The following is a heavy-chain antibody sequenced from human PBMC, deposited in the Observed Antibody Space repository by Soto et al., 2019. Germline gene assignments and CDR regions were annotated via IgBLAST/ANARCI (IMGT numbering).Heavy chain of an antibody. CDR1: GFIFSSYG. J-gene: IGHJ5*02. Sequence: GGSLRLSCAASGFIFSSYGMHWVRRAPGKGLEWVAGIWYDGSNTFYSDAVKGRFSISRDNSKNTVDLQMNSLRAEDTAVYYCAKCIAVAPGWLDPWGEGIQVTVSS. CDR3: AKCIAVAPGWLDP. CDR2: IWYDGSNT. V-gene: IGHV3-33*06. D-gene: IGHD6-19*01.